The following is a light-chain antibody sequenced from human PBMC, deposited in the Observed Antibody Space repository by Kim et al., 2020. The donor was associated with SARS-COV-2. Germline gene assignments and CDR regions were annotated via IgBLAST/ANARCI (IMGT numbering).Light chain of an antibody. Sequence: VTSSCTGTGECVGDYDYVSWYQHHPGKGPKLIIHDVTRRPSGVPDRFSGSKSGNTASLTISGLQTEDEADYYCCSYAGYYTLLFGGGTQLTVL. CDR3: CSYAGYYTLL. CDR2: DVT. J-gene: IGLJ2*01. V-gene: IGLV2-11*01. CDR1: GECVGDYDY.